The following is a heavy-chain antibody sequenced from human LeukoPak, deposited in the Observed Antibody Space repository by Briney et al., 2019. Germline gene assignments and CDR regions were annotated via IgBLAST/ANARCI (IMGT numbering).Heavy chain of an antibody. Sequence: ASVKVSCKASGYTFTSYDINWVRQATGQGLEWMGWINTNTGNPTYAQSLTGRFVFSLDTSVSTAYLQISSLKAEDTAVYYCAREVRAFDYWGQGTLVTVSS. CDR3: AREVRAFDY. J-gene: IGHJ4*02. D-gene: IGHD4-11*01. CDR2: INTNTGNP. CDR1: GYTFTSYD. V-gene: IGHV7-4-1*02.